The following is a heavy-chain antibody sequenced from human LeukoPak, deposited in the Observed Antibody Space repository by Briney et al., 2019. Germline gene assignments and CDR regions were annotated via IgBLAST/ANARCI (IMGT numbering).Heavy chain of an antibody. J-gene: IGHJ3*01. CDR2: IGTVGDT. Sequence: GGSLRLPCAASGFTFSNSDMRWVRQATGNGLEWVSAIGTVGDTYYSDSVKGRFTISRENAKNSLYLQMNSLRAGDTAVYYCARELRTAAGYDAYDLWGQGTMVTVSS. CDR1: GFTFSNSD. CDR3: ARELRTAAGYDAYDL. V-gene: IGHV3-13*01. D-gene: IGHD6-25*01.